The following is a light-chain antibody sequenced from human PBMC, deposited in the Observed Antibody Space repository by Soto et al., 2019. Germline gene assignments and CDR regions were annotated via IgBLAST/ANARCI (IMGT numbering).Light chain of an antibody. Sequence: QSALTQPASVSGSPGQSITISCTRTSSDVGGYNYVSWYQQHPGKAPKLMIYEVSNRPSGVSNRFSGSKSGNTASLTISGLQAEDEADYSCSSYTGSSTLYVFGTGTKVTVL. CDR1: SSDVGGYNY. CDR3: SSYTGSSTLYV. V-gene: IGLV2-14*01. CDR2: EVS. J-gene: IGLJ1*01.